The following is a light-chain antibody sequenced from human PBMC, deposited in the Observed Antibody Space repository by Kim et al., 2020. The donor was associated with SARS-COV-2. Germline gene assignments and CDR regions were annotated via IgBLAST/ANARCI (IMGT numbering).Light chain of an antibody. CDR1: KLGDKY. J-gene: IGLJ2*01. CDR3: QAWDSSTAAL. Sequence: SYELTQPPSVSVSPGPTASITCSGDKLGDKYACWYQQKPGQSPVLVIYQDTKRPSGIPERFSGSNSGNTATLTISGTQAMDEADYYCQAWDSSTAALFGGRTQLTVL. V-gene: IGLV3-1*01. CDR2: QDT.